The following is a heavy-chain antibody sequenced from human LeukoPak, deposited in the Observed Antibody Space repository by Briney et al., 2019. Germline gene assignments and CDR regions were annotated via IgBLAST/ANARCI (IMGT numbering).Heavy chain of an antibody. D-gene: IGHD3-10*01. J-gene: IGHJ4*02. Sequence: PGGSLRLSCAASGFTFSSYSMNWVRQAPGKGLEWVSSISSSSSYIYYADSVKGRFTISGDNAKNSLYLQMNSLRAEDTAVYYCARDSLWFGESIDYWGQGTLVTVSS. CDR2: ISSSSSYI. CDR1: GFTFSSYS. V-gene: IGHV3-21*01. CDR3: ARDSLWFGESIDY.